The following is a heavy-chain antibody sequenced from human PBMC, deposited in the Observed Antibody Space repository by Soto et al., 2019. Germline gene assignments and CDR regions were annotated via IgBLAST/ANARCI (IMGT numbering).Heavy chain of an antibody. CDR2: IIPIFGTA. D-gene: IGHD6-13*01. CDR1: GGTFSSYA. Sequence: SVKVSCKASGGTFSSYAISWVRQAPGQGLEWMGGIIPIFGTANYAQKFQGRVTITADESTGTAYMELSSLRSEDTAVYYCARKIYSSSWSDVKDYYYYYGMDVWGQGTTVTVSS. J-gene: IGHJ6*02. V-gene: IGHV1-69*13. CDR3: ARKIYSSSWSDVKDYYYYYGMDV.